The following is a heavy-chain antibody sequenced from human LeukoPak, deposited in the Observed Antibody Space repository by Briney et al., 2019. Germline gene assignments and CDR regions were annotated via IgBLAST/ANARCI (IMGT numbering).Heavy chain of an antibody. V-gene: IGHV3-48*02. CDR2: ISSSRNVV. CDR3: ARGPDGSGTNAFDI. D-gene: IGHD3-10*01. Sequence: GGSLRPSRGASGFTFSTYSMHWVRQAPGKGLEWVSYISSSRNVVYYADSVKGRFTISRDNAKNSLYLQMSGLRDEDTAVYYCARGPDGSGTNAFDIWGQGTMVTVSS. J-gene: IGHJ3*02. CDR1: GFTFSTYS.